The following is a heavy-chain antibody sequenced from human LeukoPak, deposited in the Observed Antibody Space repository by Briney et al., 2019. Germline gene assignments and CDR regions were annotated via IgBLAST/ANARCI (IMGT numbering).Heavy chain of an antibody. J-gene: IGHJ4*02. CDR1: GGSISSYY. D-gene: IGHD3-22*01. CDR2: IYTSGST. Sequence: SETLSLTCTVSGGSISSYYWSWMRQPAGKGLEWIGRIYTSGSTNYNPSLKSRVTMSVDTSKNQFSLKLGSVTAADTAVYYCARATYYYDSSGYPTPTPFDYWGQGTLVTVSS. V-gene: IGHV4-4*07. CDR3: ARATYYYDSSGYPTPTPFDY.